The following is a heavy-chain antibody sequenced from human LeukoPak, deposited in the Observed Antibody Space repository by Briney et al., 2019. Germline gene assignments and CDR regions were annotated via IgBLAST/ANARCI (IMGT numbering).Heavy chain of an antibody. D-gene: IGHD6-13*01. CDR2: ISGSGGST. V-gene: IGHV3-23*01. J-gene: IGHJ4*02. CDR3: AKGWEQQLAYFDY. Sequence: GGSLRLSCAASGFTFSSYAMSWVRQAPGKGLEWVSAISGSGGSTYYADSVKGRFTISRDNSKNTLYLQMNSLRAGDTAVYYCAKGWEQQLAYFDYWGQGTLVTVSS. CDR1: GFTFSSYA.